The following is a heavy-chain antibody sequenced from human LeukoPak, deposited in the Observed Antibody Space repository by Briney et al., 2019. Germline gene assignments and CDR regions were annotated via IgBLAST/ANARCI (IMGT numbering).Heavy chain of an antibody. CDR2: ISSSSTYI. Sequence: GGSLRLSCAASGCTFSNYPMDWVRQAPGQGLEWVSYISSSSTYIYYADSVKGRFTISRDNAKNSLYLQMNSLRAEDTAVYYCARDMTTARFDNWGQGTLVTVSS. V-gene: IGHV3-21*01. D-gene: IGHD4-17*01. J-gene: IGHJ4*02. CDR1: GCTFSNYP. CDR3: ARDMTTARFDN.